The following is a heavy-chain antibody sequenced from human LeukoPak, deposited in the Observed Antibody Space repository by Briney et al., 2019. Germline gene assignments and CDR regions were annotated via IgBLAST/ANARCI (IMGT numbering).Heavy chain of an antibody. CDR3: AAPLCFREGYYMDV. D-gene: IGHD3-16*01. J-gene: IGHJ6*03. Sequence: PSETLSLTCTVSGGSISSGGYYWSWIRQHPGKGLEWIGYIYYSGSTYYNPSLKSRVTISVDTSKNQFSLKLSSVTAADTAVYYCAAPLCFREGYYMDVWGKGTTVTVSS. CDR2: IYYSGST. CDR1: GGSISSGGYY. V-gene: IGHV4-31*03.